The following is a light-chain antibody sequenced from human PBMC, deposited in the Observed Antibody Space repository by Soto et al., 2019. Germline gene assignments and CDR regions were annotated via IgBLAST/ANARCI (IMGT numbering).Light chain of an antibody. CDR3: QQYYSYSLT. Sequence: AIRMTQSPSSLSASTGDRVTITCRASQGISSYLAWYQQKPGKAPKLLIYAAFTLQSGVPSRFSGSGSGTDFTLTISCLQSEDFATYYCQQYYSYSLTFGGGTKVDIK. CDR2: AAF. V-gene: IGKV1-8*01. CDR1: QGISSY. J-gene: IGKJ4*01.